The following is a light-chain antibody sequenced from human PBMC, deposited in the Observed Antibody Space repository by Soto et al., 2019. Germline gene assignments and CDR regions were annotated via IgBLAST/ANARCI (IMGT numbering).Light chain of an antibody. V-gene: IGKV3-15*01. Sequence: EIVMTQSPATLSVSPGERATLSCRTSRTVSSSLAWYQQKPGQAPRLLLYGASTRATGFPARFSGSGSGTEFTLTISSLQSEDFAVYICQQYNNWPFTFGPGTKVDIK. CDR3: QQYNNWPFT. CDR2: GAS. CDR1: RTVSSS. J-gene: IGKJ3*01.